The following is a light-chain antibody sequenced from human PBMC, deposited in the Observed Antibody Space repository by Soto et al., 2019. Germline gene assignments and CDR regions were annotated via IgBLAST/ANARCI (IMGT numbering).Light chain of an antibody. CDR3: QQRSNWPPT. V-gene: IGKV3-11*01. CDR2: DAS. CDR1: QSVSSY. Sequence: EIVLTQSPATLSLSPGERATLSCRASQSVSSYLAWYQQTPGQAPRLLIYDASNRATGIPARFSGSGSGTDFTLTISSLEPEDFAVYYGQQRSNWPPTFGQGTKLEIK. J-gene: IGKJ2*01.